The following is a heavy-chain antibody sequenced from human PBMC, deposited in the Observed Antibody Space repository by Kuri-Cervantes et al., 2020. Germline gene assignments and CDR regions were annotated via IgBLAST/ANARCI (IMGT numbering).Heavy chain of an antibody. V-gene: IGHV3-9*01. CDR2: ISWNSGSI. CDR3: AKDTRLVISAFDI. J-gene: IGHJ3*02. Sequence: GGSLRLSCAASGFTFDDYAMHWVRQAPGKGLEWVSGISWNSGSIGYADSVKGRFTISRDNAKNSLCLQMNSLRAEDTALYYCAKDTRLVISAFDIWGQGTMVTVSS. D-gene: IGHD3-9*01. CDR1: GFTFDDYA.